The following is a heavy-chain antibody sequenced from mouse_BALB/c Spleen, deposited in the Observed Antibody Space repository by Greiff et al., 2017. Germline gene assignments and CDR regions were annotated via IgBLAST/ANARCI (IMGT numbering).Heavy chain of an antibody. Sequence: QVQLQQPGAELVKPGASVKLSCKASGYTFTSYWMHWVKQRPGQGLEWIGEINPSNGRTNYNEKFKSKATLTVDKSSSTAYMQLSSLTSEDSAVYYCARGDYDPNWGQGTLVTVSA. CDR2: INPSNGRT. CDR1: GYTFTSYW. V-gene: IGHV1S81*02. J-gene: IGHJ3*01. D-gene: IGHD2-4*01. CDR3: ARGDYDPN.